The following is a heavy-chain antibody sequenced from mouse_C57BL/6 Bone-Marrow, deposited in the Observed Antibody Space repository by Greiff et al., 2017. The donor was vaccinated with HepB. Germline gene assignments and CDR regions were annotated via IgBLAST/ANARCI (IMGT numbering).Heavy chain of an antibody. V-gene: IGHV15-2*01. Sequence: SGSELRSPGSSVKLSCKDFDSEVFPIAYMSWVRQKPGHGFEWIGGILPSIGRTIYGEKFEDKATLDADTLSNTAYLELNSLTSEDSAIYYCARGGGDYYGSSSYWYFDVWGTGTTVTVSS. D-gene: IGHD1-1*01. CDR2: ILPSIGRT. J-gene: IGHJ1*03. CDR1: DSEVFPIAY. CDR3: ARGGGDYYGSSSYWYFDV.